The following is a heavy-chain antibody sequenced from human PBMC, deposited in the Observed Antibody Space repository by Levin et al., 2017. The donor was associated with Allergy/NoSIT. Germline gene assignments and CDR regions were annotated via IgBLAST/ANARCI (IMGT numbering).Heavy chain of an antibody. CDR3: ATFWDDSGSSYTGY. J-gene: IGHJ4*02. CDR1: GFTFSNCW. D-gene: IGHD3-10*01. CDR2: IKQDGGEE. V-gene: IGHV3-7*02. Sequence: GESLKISCAASGFTFSNCWMSWVRQAPGKGLEWVANIKQDGGEEYYVDSVKGRFTISRDNAKNSLSLQMNFLRAEDTAIYYCATFWDDSGSSYTGYWGQGTLVTVSS.